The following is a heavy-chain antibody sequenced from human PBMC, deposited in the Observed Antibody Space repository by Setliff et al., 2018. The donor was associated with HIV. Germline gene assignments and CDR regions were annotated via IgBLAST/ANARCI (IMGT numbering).Heavy chain of an antibody. Sequence: PGGSLRLSCTASGFSIDDYAMNWFRQAPGRGLEWVGLVRGIAYGGTTEYAASVRGRFTISRDDSKNIAYLQMNSLKTEDTAVYFCTRDGGGDYGVYAPDYWGQGTLGTVS. J-gene: IGHJ4*02. CDR1: GFSIDDYA. D-gene: IGHD4-17*01. CDR2: VRGIAYGGTT. V-gene: IGHV3-49*03. CDR3: TRDGGGDYGVYAPDY.